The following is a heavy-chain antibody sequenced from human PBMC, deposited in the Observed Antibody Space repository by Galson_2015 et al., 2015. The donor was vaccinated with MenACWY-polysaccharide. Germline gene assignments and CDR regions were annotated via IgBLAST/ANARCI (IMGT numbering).Heavy chain of an antibody. V-gene: IGHV1-2*02. CDR2: INPNSGGT. Sequence: SVKVSCKASGYTFTGYYMHWVRQAPGQGLEWMGWINPNSGGTNYAQKFQGRVTMTGDTSISTAYMELSRLRSDDTAVYYCARDSGLGRYYDSSGYCDYWGQGTLVTVSS. J-gene: IGHJ4*02. D-gene: IGHD3-22*01. CDR3: ARDSGLGRYYDSSGYCDY. CDR1: GYTFTGYY.